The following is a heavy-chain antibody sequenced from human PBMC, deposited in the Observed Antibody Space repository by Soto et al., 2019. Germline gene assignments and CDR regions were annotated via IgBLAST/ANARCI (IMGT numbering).Heavy chain of an antibody. CDR1: GYTFTSYG. J-gene: IGHJ4*02. V-gene: IGHV1-18*01. CDR2: ISAYNGNT. Sequence: GASVKVSCKASGYTFTSYGISWVRQAPGQGLEWMGWISAYNGNTNYAQKLQGRVTMTTDTSTSTTYMELRSLRSDDTAVYYCARERKSRYCSGGSCYFDYWGQGTLVTVSS. CDR3: ARERKSRYCSGGSCYFDY. D-gene: IGHD2-15*01.